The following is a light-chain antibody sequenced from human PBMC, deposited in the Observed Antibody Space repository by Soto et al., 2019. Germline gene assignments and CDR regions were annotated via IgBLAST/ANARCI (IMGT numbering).Light chain of an antibody. V-gene: IGKV3-15*01. Sequence: EVVMTQSPATLSVSPGDRATLSCRASQNVNTNLAWYQQQPGQAPRLLIFGASTWATGSPARFSGSGSGTEFTLTISSLQPEDFAVYYCQQYNNWPLTFGGGTKVEIK. J-gene: IGKJ4*01. CDR3: QQYNNWPLT. CDR1: QNVNTN. CDR2: GAS.